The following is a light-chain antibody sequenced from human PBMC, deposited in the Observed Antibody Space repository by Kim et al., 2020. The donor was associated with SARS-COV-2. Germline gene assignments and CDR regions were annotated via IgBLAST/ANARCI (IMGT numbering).Light chain of an antibody. CDR2: AAS. J-gene: IGKJ5*01. CDR3: QQYDDWPPST. Sequence: SPGYIAALPCRASQSVSRSLAWYQVKPGQAPRLLIYAASTRATDVPARFSGTGSGTEFTLTISSLQSEDFAVYYCQQYDDWPPSTFGQGTRLEIK. CDR1: QSVSRS. V-gene: IGKV3-15*01.